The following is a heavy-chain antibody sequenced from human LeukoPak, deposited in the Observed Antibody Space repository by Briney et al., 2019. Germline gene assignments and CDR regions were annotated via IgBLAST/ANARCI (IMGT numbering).Heavy chain of an antibody. V-gene: IGHV3-21*01. CDR1: GFTFSSYS. D-gene: IGHD4-23*01. Sequence: GGSLRLSCAASGFTFSSYSMNWVRQAPGKGLEWVSSISSSSSYIYYADSVKGRFTISRDNAENSLYLQMNSLRAEDTAVYYCARRAGGYSHPYDYWGQGILVTVSS. CDR2: ISSSSSYI. CDR3: ARRAGGYSHPYDY. J-gene: IGHJ4*02.